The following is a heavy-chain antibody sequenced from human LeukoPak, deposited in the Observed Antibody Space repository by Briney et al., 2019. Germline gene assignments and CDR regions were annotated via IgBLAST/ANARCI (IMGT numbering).Heavy chain of an antibody. CDR3: ARNPYGDYNFDY. CDR2: ISYDASNK. J-gene: IGHJ4*02. Sequence: GGSLRLSCAASGLTFSSHAMHWVRQAPGKGLEWVAVISYDASNKYYADSVKGRFTISRDNSKSTLYLQMNSLRAEDTAVYYCARNPYGDYNFDYWGQGTLVTVSS. CDR1: GLTFSSHA. D-gene: IGHD4-17*01. V-gene: IGHV3-30-3*01.